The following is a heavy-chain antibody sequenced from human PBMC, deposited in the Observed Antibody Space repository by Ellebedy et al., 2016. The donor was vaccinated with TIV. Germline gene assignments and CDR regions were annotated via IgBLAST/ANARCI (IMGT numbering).Heavy chain of an antibody. Sequence: GESLKISCAASGFTFSDYGMHWVRQAPGKGLEWVAFMRYDGSNKYYADSVKGRFTLSRDTSKSTLYLQMSSLTAEDTAVYYCAKGAASAGTLGYWGPGTLVIVSS. J-gene: IGHJ4*02. D-gene: IGHD1-1*01. CDR1: GFTFSDYG. V-gene: IGHV3-30*02. CDR3: AKGAASAGTLGY. CDR2: MRYDGSNK.